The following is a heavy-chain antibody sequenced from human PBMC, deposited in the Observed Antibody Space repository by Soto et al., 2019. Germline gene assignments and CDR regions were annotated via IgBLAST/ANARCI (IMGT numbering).Heavy chain of an antibody. D-gene: IGHD6-19*01. CDR3: ARTQWLEPRYYYYGMDV. CDR1: GGTFSSYS. CDR2: IIPIFGTA. V-gene: IGHV1-69*13. Sequence: SVKVSCKASGGTFSSYSISWVLQAPGQGLEWMGGIIPIFGTANYAQKFQGRVTITADESTSTAYMELSSLRSEDTAVYYCARTQWLEPRYYYYGMDVWGQGTTVTVSS. J-gene: IGHJ6*02.